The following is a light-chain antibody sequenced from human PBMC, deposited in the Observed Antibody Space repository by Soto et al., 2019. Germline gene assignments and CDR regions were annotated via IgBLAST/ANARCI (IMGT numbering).Light chain of an antibody. CDR3: KSYAGSNTYV. CDR2: EVT. CDR1: RSDVGRYNY. J-gene: IGLJ1*01. V-gene: IGLV2-14*01. Sequence: QSALTQPASVSGSPGQSIVISCTGTRSDVGRYNYVSWYQQHPGKAPKLLIYEVTYRPSGVSARFSGSKSGNTASLTVSGLQAADEADYFCKSYAGSNTYVFGSGTKLTVL.